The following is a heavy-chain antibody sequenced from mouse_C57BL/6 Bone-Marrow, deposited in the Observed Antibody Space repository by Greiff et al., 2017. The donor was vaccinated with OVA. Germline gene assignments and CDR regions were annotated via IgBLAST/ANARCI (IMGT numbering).Heavy chain of an antibody. CDR1: GFTFSSSG. CDR2: ISSGGSYT. D-gene: IGHD2-1*01. V-gene: IGHV5-6*02. CDR3: ARRGFYYLAMDY. Sequence: EVKVVESGGDLVKPGGSLKLSCAASGFTFSSSGMSWVRQTPDKRLEWVATISSGGSYTYYPDSVKGRFTISRDNAKNTLYLQMSSLKSEDTAMYYCARRGFYYLAMDYWGQGTSVTVSS. J-gene: IGHJ4*01.